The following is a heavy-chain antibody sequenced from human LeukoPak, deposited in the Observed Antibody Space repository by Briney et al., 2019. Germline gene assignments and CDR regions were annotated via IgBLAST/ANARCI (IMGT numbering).Heavy chain of an antibody. CDR3: ARDLTGYCSSTSCPMGY. J-gene: IGHJ4*02. CDR2: IIPIFGIA. V-gene: IGHV1-69*04. CDR1: GGTFSSYA. Sequence: GASVKVSCKASGGTFSSYAIIWVRQAPRQGLEWMGRIIPIFGIANYAQKFQSRVTITADKSTRTAYMELSSLRSEDTAVYYCARDLTGYCSSTSCPMGYWGQGTLVTVSS. D-gene: IGHD2-2*03.